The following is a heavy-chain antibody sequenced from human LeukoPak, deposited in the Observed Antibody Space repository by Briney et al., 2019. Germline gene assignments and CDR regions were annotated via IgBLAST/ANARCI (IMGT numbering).Heavy chain of an antibody. Sequence: SETLSLTCTISGASIDSYYWSWIRRPPGKGLEWIGSIHHSGSTYYSPPLKSRVTISVDTSKNQFSLKLSSVTAADTAVYYCARYILTGYYLDAFDIWGQGTMVTVSS. CDR1: GASIDSYY. V-gene: IGHV4-59*04. D-gene: IGHD3-9*01. J-gene: IGHJ3*02. CDR3: ARYILTGYYLDAFDI. CDR2: IHHSGST.